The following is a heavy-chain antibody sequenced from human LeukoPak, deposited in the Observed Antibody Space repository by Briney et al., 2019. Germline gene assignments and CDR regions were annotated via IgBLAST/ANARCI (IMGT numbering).Heavy chain of an antibody. V-gene: IGHV4-34*01. D-gene: IGHD6-6*01. J-gene: IGHJ4*02. Sequence: PSETLSLTCAVYGGPFSGYYWSWIRQPPGKGLEWIGEINHSGSTNYNPSLKSRVTISVDTSKNQFSLKLSSVTAADTAVYYCARGGNIAARRAVLDYWGQGTLVTVSS. CDR3: ARGGNIAARRAVLDY. CDR1: GGPFSGYY. CDR2: INHSGST.